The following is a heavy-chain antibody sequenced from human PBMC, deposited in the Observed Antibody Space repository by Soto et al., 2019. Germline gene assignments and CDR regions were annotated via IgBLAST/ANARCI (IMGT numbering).Heavy chain of an antibody. CDR2: ISWNSGSI. CDR3: AKDRATVSYYYYGMDV. V-gene: IGHV3-9*01. J-gene: IGHJ6*02. Sequence: AGGSLRLSCAASGFTFDDYAMHWVRQAPGKGLEWVSGISWNSGSIGYADSVKGRFTISRDNAKNSLYLQMNSLRAEDTALYYCAKDRATVSYYYYGMDVWGQGTTVTVSS. CDR1: GFTFDDYA. D-gene: IGHD4-4*01.